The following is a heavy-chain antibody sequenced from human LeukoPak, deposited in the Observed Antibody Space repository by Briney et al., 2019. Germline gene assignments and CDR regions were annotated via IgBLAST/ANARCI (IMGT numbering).Heavy chain of an antibody. CDR2: ISSSSSTI. J-gene: IGHJ4*02. Sequence: PGGSLRLSCAASGFTFSSYSMNWVRQAPGKGLEWVSYISSSSSTIYYADSVKGRFTISRDNAKNSLYLQMNSLRDEDTAVYYCARDNRITIFGVVIMFDYWGQGTLVTVSS. V-gene: IGHV3-48*02. D-gene: IGHD3-3*01. CDR1: GFTFSSYS. CDR3: ARDNRITIFGVVIMFDY.